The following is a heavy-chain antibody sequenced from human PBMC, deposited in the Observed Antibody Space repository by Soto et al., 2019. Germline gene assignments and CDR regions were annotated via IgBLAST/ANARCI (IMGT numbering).Heavy chain of an antibody. D-gene: IGHD6-19*01. Sequence: SETLSLTCGVYGGSFSGYYWGWIRQPPGKGLEWIGEINHSGSTNYNPSLKSRVTISADTSKNHFSLQLNSVTPDDTAVYYCARGVAGSGFDLWGQGTLVTVSS. CDR2: INHSGST. J-gene: IGHJ4*02. CDR3: ARGVAGSGFDL. CDR1: GGSFSGYY. V-gene: IGHV4-34*01.